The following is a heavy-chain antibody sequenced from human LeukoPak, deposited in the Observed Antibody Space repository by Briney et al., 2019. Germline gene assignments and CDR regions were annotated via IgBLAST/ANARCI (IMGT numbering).Heavy chain of an antibody. V-gene: IGHV3-23*01. CDR3: AKDRWGSSDY. Sequence: PGGSLRLSCAASGFTFSNFAMAWVRQTPGKGLEWVSAISGSGGSTYYADSVKGRFTISRDNSKNTLYLQMNSLRAEDTAVYYCAKDRWGSSDYWGQGTLVTVSS. CDR1: GFTFSNFA. J-gene: IGHJ4*02. CDR2: ISGSGGST. D-gene: IGHD7-27*01.